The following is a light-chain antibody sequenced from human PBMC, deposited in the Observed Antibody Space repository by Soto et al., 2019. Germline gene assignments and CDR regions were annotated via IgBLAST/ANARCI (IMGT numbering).Light chain of an antibody. Sequence: QSVLTQPPSASGTPGQTVTISCSGSSSNIGRNSVYWYRQLPGTAPKLLIYANSQRPSGVPDRFSGSKSGTSASLAISGLRSEDEADYYCATWDDSLRGVVFGGGTKLTVL. CDR2: ANS. J-gene: IGLJ2*01. CDR3: ATWDDSLRGVV. V-gene: IGLV1-47*01. CDR1: SSNIGRNS.